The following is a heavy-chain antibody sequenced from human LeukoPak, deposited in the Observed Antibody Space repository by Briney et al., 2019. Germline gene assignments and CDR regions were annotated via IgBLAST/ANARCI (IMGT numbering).Heavy chain of an antibody. D-gene: IGHD6-6*01. Sequence: SETLSLTCTVSGGSISSSSYYWGWIRQPPGKGLEWIGSIYYSGSTYYNPSLKSRVTISVDTSKNQFSLKLSSVTAADTAVYYCARGRYSSSAHFGYWGQGTLVTVSS. CDR1: GGSISSSSYY. CDR3: ARGRYSSSAHFGY. V-gene: IGHV4-39*07. J-gene: IGHJ4*02. CDR2: IYYSGST.